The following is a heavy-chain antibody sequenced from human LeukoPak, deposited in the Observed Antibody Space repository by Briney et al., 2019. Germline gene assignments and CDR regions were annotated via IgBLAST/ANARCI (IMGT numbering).Heavy chain of an antibody. V-gene: IGHV4-59*01. Sequence: SETLSLTCTVSGGSMSTSYWTWIRQAPGKGLEWIGYTHNSGSTNYNPSLTSRVVTSIDTSKNQFSLKVTSVTAADTAVYYCARGVAGRIRTTRLFDYWGQGTLVTVSS. CDR2: THNSGST. CDR3: ARGVAGRIRTTRLFDY. J-gene: IGHJ4*02. D-gene: IGHD6-19*01. CDR1: GGSMSTSY.